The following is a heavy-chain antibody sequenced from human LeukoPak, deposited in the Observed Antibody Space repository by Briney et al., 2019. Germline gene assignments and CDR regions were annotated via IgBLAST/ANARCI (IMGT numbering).Heavy chain of an antibody. Sequence: SQTLSLTCTDSGASISSGTYSWSWIRQPPGEGLEWIGYIYHTGSTYYNPSLKGRVTISVDRSKNQFSLNLNFVTAADTALYYCARGDGSGSGRWFDPWGQGTLITVSS. D-gene: IGHD3-10*01. J-gene: IGHJ5*02. CDR3: ARGDGSGSGRWFDP. CDR1: GASISSGTYS. CDR2: IYHTGST. V-gene: IGHV4-30-2*01.